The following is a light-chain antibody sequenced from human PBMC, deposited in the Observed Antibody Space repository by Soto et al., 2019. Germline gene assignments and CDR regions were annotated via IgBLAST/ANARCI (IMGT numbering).Light chain of an antibody. CDR3: QAWDSSTVI. V-gene: IGLV3-1*01. Sequence: SYELTQPPSVSVSPGQTASITCSGDKLGDKYVCWYQQRPGQSPVLVIYQHNMRPSGIPERFSGSNSGNTATLTISGTQAMDEADYYCQAWDSSTVIFGGGTKLTVL. CDR2: QHN. J-gene: IGLJ2*01. CDR1: KLGDKY.